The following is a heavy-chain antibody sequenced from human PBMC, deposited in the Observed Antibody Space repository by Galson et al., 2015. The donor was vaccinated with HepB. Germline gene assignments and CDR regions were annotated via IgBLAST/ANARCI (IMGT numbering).Heavy chain of an antibody. CDR1: GGPISTYF. Sequence: ETLSLTCTVSGGPISTYFWNWIRQPPGKGLEWIGYIHDSGSTNYNPSLRSRVTISVDTSNKQFSLHLSSVTAADTAVYYCARANYDWGRFDYWGQGTLVTVSS. D-gene: IGHD3-16*01. CDR3: ARANYDWGRFDY. V-gene: IGHV4-59*01. CDR2: IHDSGST. J-gene: IGHJ4*02.